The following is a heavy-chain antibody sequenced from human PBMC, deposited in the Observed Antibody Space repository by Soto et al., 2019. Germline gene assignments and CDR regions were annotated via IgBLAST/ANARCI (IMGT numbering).Heavy chain of an antibody. CDR2: MHNSGST. Sequence: SETLSLPCAVSGASISGYYWSWIRQPPGKGLEWMGYMHNSGSTNYNPSLKSRVTISVDTSTNQFSLTLSSVTAADTAVYYCARHDASGWYVILYCSQGTLVTVAS. J-gene: IGHJ4*02. CDR3: ARHDASGWYVILY. V-gene: IGHV4-59*08. D-gene: IGHD6-19*01. CDR1: GASISGYY.